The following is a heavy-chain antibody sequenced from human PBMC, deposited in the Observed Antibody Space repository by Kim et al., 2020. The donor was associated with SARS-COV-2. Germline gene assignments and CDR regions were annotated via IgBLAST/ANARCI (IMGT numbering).Heavy chain of an antibody. D-gene: IGHD3-22*01. CDR3: AKDTGYYDSPGGGMDV. CDR1: GFTFDDYA. V-gene: IGHV3-9*01. CDR2: ISWNSGSI. Sequence: GGSLRLSCAASGFTFDDYAMHWVRQAPGKGLEWVSGISWNSGSIGYADSVKGRFTISRDNAKNSLYLQMNSLRAEDTALYYCAKDTGYYDSPGGGMDVWGQGTTVTVSS. J-gene: IGHJ6*02.